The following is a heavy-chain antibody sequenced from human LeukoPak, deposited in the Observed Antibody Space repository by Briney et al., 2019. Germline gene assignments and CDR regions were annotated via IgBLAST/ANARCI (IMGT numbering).Heavy chain of an antibody. V-gene: IGHV4-30-4*01. D-gene: IGHD3-22*01. CDR2: VYYGGIT. Sequence: SETLSLTCTVSSGSISSGDYYWSWIRQPPGKGLEWIGCVYYGGITYYNPSLKSRVSISGDTSKNQFSLKLSSVTAADTAVYYCARGTYFYDGSAYLGAFDIWGQGTMVTVSS. CDR3: ARGTYFYDGSAYLGAFDI. J-gene: IGHJ3*02. CDR1: SGSISSGDYY.